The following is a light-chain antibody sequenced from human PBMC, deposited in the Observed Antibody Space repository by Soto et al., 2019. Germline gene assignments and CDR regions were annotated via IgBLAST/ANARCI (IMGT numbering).Light chain of an antibody. CDR3: GTWDSSLSAYV. CDR2: GNN. CDR1: SFNIGNNY. V-gene: IGLV1-51*01. Sequence: LVAQPPPVSAAPGQKVTLSCSGSSFNIGNNYVSWYQQLPGTAPKLLIYGNNKRPSGIPDRFSGSKSGTSATLGITGLQTGDEADYYCGTWDSSLSAYVFGTGTKV. J-gene: IGLJ1*01.